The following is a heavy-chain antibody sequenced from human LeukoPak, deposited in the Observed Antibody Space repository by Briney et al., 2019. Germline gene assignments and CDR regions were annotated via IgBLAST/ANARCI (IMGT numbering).Heavy chain of an antibody. Sequence: GGSLRLSCAASGFTFSTYAMRWVRQAPGKGLEWVAVISYDGSNKYYADSVKGRFTNYRDNSNNTLYLQMNSLRAEYTFVYYCARVRQLEGNNWFDPWGQGTLVTVSS. J-gene: IGHJ5*02. CDR2: ISYDGSNK. CDR3: ARVRQLEGNNWFDP. V-gene: IGHV3-30-3*01. D-gene: IGHD5-24*01. CDR1: GFTFSTYA.